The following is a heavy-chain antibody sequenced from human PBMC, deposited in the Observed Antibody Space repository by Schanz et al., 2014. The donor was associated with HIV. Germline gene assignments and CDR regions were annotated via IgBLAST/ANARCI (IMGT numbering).Heavy chain of an antibody. V-gene: IGHV3-33*01. D-gene: IGHD1-26*01. Sequence: QVQLVESGGGVVQPGRSLRLSCAASGFTFSSYGMHWVRQAPVKGLEWVAVIWYDGSKKYYADSVKGRFTISRDNSKNMLYLQMNSLRVEDTAVYYCVRSARWGNAPNPWWFDPWGQETLVTVSS. CDR2: IWYDGSKK. CDR1: GFTFSSYG. J-gene: IGHJ5*02. CDR3: VRSARWGNAPNPWWFDP.